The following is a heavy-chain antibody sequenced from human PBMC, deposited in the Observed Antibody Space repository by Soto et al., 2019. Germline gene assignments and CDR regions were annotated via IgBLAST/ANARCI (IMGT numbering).Heavy chain of an antibody. J-gene: IGHJ5*02. CDR2: VYSSGST. CDR1: GDSITSYN. V-gene: IGHV4-59*01. D-gene: IGHD2-21*01. Sequence: QVQLQESGPGLVKPSETLSLTCTVSGDSITSYNWNWLRQPPGKALEWIGYVYSSGSTNYNPSLMSRVTISVDTSRNQFSLKVNSVTAADTAMYYCPRRPVVASTGSLDNWLDPWGQGILVTVSS. CDR3: PRRPVVASTGSLDNWLDP.